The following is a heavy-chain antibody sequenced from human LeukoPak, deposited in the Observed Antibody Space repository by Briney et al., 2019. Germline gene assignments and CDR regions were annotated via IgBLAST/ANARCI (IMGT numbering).Heavy chain of an antibody. V-gene: IGHV3-66*02. D-gene: IGHD4-23*01. CDR1: GFTVSSNY. Sequence: GGSLRLSCAASGFTVSSNYMSWVRQAPGKGLEWVSVIYSGGSTYYADSVKGRFTISRDNSKNMLYLQMNSLRAEDTAVYYCAREGDGGNSGYYMDVWGKGTTVTVPS. CDR2: IYSGGST. J-gene: IGHJ6*03. CDR3: AREGDGGNSGYYMDV.